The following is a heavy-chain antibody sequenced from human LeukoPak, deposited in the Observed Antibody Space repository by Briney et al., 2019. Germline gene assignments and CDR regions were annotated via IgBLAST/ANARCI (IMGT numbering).Heavy chain of an antibody. CDR3: ARDPGTGSWIPDV. CDR2: INPSGGST. J-gene: IGHJ6*04. Sequence: ASVKVSCKASGYTFTSYYMHWVRQAPGQGLEWMGIINPSGGSTSYAQKFQGRVTITADESTSTAYMELSSLRSEDTAVYYCARDPGTGSWIPDVWGKGTTVTVSS. V-gene: IGHV1-46*01. D-gene: IGHD5-18*01. CDR1: GYTFTSYY.